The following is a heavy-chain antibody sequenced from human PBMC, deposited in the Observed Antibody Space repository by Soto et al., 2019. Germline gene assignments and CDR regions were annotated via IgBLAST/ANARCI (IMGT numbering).Heavy chain of an antibody. J-gene: IGHJ6*02. CDR2: IYHSGST. Sequence: QLQLQESGSGLVKPSQTLSLTCAVSGGSISSGGYSWSWIRQPPGKGLEWIGYIYHSGSTYYNPSPQSQVTISVDRSKNQSSRKLSSVPAVDTAVYYCARVSDAWGQGTTVTVPS. V-gene: IGHV4-30-2*01. CDR3: ARVSDA. CDR1: GGSISSGGYS.